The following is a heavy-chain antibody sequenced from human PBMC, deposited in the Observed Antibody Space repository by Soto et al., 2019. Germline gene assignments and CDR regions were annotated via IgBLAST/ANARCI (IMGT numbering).Heavy chain of an antibody. CDR3: ARPAPYYAMDV. V-gene: IGHV3-53*02. CDR1: GFSVSINY. J-gene: IGHJ6*02. Sequence: EEPLVETGGGLSQPGGSLRLSCAASGFSVSINYMSWVRQAPGKGLEWVSLIRSGGDTDYADSVRGRFTLSRDNSKNAVFLQMNSLRAEDTAIYYCARPAPYYAMDVWGQGTTVTVSS. CDR2: IRSGGDT.